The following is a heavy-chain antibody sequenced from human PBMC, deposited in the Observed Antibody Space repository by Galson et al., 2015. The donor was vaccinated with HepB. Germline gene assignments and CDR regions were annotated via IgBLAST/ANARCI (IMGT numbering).Heavy chain of an antibody. J-gene: IGHJ4*02. CDR2: LDPDDGET. V-gene: IGHV1-24*01. Sequence: SVKVSCKVSGYTLTDLSMHWVRQAPGQGLEWMGCLDPDDGETFYAQKFQGRVTMTADTSTDTAYMDLSSLRSEDTAVYYCATDLSQRAMVGGVVQLDYWGQGTLVTVSS. CDR1: GYTLTDLS. D-gene: IGHD3-10*01. CDR3: ATDLSQRAMVGGVVQLDY.